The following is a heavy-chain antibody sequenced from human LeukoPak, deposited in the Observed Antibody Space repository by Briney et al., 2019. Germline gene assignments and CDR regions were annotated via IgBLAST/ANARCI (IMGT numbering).Heavy chain of an antibody. CDR3: ARDYYCSGGSCLYFDY. CDR1: GFTFSDYY. CDR2: ISGRSSYT. J-gene: IGHJ4*02. Sequence: PGGSLRLSCAASGFTFSDYYMTWIRQAPGKGLEWVSCISGRSSYTNYADSVKDRFTISRDNAKNSLYLQMNSLRVEDTAVYYCARDYYCSGGSCLYFDYWGQGALVTVSS. D-gene: IGHD2-15*01. V-gene: IGHV3-11*06.